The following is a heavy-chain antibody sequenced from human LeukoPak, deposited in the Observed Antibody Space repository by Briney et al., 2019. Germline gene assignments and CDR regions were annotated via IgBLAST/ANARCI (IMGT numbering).Heavy chain of an antibody. CDR3: ARGLNWNYSFMQQERKFDP. V-gene: IGHV4-34*01. Sequence: PSETLSLTCAVYGGSFSGYYWSWIRQPPGKGLEWIGEINHSGSTNYNPSLKSRVTISVDTSKNQFSLKLSSVTAADTAVYYCARGLNWNYSFMQQERKFDPWGQGTLVTVSS. J-gene: IGHJ5*02. CDR2: INHSGST. D-gene: IGHD1-7*01. CDR1: GGSFSGYY.